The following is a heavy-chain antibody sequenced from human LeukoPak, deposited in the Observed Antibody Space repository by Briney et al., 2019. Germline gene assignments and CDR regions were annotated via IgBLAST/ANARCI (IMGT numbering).Heavy chain of an antibody. J-gene: IGHJ4*02. CDR2: IYYSGSA. Sequence: SETLSLTCTVSGGSISSDYWSWIRQPPGRGLEWIGYIYYSGSANYNPSLKSRVTISVDTSRNQFSLKLSSVTAADTAVYYCARETYYYGSGSYSPDYWGQGTLVTVSS. CDR3: ARETYYYGSGSYSPDY. D-gene: IGHD3-10*01. V-gene: IGHV4-59*01. CDR1: GGSISSDY.